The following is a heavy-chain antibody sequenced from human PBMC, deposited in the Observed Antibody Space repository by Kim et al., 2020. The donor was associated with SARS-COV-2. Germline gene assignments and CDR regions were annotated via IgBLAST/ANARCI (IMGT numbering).Heavy chain of an antibody. CDR2: IRSKSNSYET. CDR3: TRGHPYSASYWDAFDI. Sequence: GGSLRLSCTASGLTFSDSALHWVRQASGKGLDWVGRIRSKSNSYETTSRASVKGRFTITRDDSKNTAYLPMNSLKSEATAPYYCTRGHPYSASYWDAFDIWGKGTMVTVS. J-gene: IGHJ3*02. V-gene: IGHV3-73*01. CDR1: GLTFSDSA. D-gene: IGHD1-26*01.